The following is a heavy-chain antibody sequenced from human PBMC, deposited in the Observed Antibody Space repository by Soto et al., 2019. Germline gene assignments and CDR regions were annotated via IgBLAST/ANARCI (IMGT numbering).Heavy chain of an antibody. V-gene: IGHV3-15*01. J-gene: IGHJ4*02. CDR3: STAPISL. CDR2: IKSKTDGGTT. Sequence: GGGLIRSGVISGFTFSHVWMSWVRQAPGKGLEWVGRIKSKTDGGTTNYAAPVKGRFTISRDDSKNTLYLQMNSLKTEDTAVYFCSTAPISLWGQGTLVTV. CDR1: GFTFSHVW.